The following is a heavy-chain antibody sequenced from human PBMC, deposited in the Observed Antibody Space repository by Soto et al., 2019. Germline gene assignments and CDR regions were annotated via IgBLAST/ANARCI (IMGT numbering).Heavy chain of an antibody. CDR2: IYHGGTT. CDR3: ARVHVMVVAGSTFDY. D-gene: IGHD6-19*01. V-gene: IGHV4-38-2*01. Sequence: SETLSLTCAVSGYSITNGYYWAWIRQPPGKGPEWIASIYHGGTTFYNPSLKSRITISVDTSNNQFSLKLTSVTAADTAVYYCARVHVMVVAGSTFDYWGHGTLVTVSS. CDR1: GYSITNGYY. J-gene: IGHJ4*01.